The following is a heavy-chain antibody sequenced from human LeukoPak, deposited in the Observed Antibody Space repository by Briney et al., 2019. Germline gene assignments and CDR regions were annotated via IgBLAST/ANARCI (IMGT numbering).Heavy chain of an antibody. V-gene: IGHV3-30-3*01. J-gene: IGHJ6*02. D-gene: IGHD2-2*02. Sequence: GGSLRLSCAASGFTFSSYAMHWVRQAPGKGLEWVAVISYDGSNKYYADSVKGRFTISRDNAKNSLYLQMNSLRAEDTAVYYCARAAYCSSTSCYSYYYGMDVWGQGTTVTVSS. CDR2: ISYDGSNK. CDR3: ARAAYCSSTSCYSYYYGMDV. CDR1: GFTFSSYA.